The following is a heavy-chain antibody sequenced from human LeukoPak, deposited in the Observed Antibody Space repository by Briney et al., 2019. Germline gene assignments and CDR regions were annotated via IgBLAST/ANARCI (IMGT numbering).Heavy chain of an antibody. V-gene: IGHV3-21*01. D-gene: IGHD1-20*01. J-gene: IGHJ4*02. CDR1: GFTFSSYS. CDR2: ISSSSSYV. CDR3: AAKLTGYFDY. Sequence: GGSLRLSCAASGFTFSSYSMNWVRQAPGKGLEWVSSISSSSSYVYYADSVKGRFTISRDNAKNSLYLQMNSLRAEDTAVYYCAAKLTGYFDYWGQGTLVTVSS.